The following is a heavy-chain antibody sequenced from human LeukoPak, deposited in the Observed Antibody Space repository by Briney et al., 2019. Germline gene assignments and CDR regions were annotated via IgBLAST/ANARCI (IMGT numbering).Heavy chain of an antibody. CDR3: ARVEWDVTQSGILYYFDY. D-gene: IGHD1-14*01. J-gene: IGHJ4*02. CDR2: IYTSGST. Sequence: PSETLSLTCTVSGGSISSGTYYWSWIRQPAGKGLEWIGRIYTSGSTNYNPSLKSRVTISVDTSKNQFSLKLSSVTAADTAVYYCARVEWDVTQSGILYYFDYWGQGTLVTVSS. V-gene: IGHV4-61*02. CDR1: GGSISSGTYY.